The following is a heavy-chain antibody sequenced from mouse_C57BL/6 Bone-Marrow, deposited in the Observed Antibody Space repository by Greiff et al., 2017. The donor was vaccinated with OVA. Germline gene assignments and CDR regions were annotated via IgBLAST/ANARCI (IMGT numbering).Heavy chain of an antibody. CDR1: GFTFSDYY. CDR3: ARHPPLLRYAMDY. V-gene: IGHV5-12*01. Sequence: KLMESGGGLVQPGGSLKLSCAASGFTFSDYYMYWVRQTPEKRLEWVAYISNGGGSTYYPDTVKGRFTISRDNAKNTLYLQMSRLKSEDTAMYYCARHPPLLRYAMDYWGQGTSVTVSS. CDR2: ISNGGGST. J-gene: IGHJ4*01. D-gene: IGHD1-1*01.